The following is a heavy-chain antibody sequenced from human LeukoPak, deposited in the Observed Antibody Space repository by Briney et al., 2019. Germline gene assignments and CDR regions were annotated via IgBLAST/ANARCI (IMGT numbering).Heavy chain of an antibody. V-gene: IGHV1-2*02. Sequence: ASVKVSCKASGYSFTTFAMNWVRQAPGQGLEWMGWINPNSGGTNYAQKFQGRVTMTRDTSISTAYMELSRLRSDDTAVYYCARESSLLWYYYYYMDVWGKGTTVTVSS. D-gene: IGHD3-10*01. CDR1: GYSFTTFA. CDR3: ARESSLLWYYYYYMDV. J-gene: IGHJ6*03. CDR2: INPNSGGT.